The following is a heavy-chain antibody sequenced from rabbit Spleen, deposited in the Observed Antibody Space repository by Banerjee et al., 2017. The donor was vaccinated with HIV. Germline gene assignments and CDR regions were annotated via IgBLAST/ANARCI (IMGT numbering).Heavy chain of an antibody. CDR2: INTATGKA. J-gene: IGHJ4*01. V-gene: IGHV1S45*01. CDR1: GFSFSDRDV. CDR3: ARDLTGAIGWNFDL. D-gene: IGHD7-1*01. Sequence: QEQLEESGGGLVKPEGSLTLTCKASGFSFSDRDVMCWVRQAPGKGLEWIACINTATGKAVYATWAKGRFTISRTSSTTVALQMTSLTAADTATYFCARDLTGAIGWNFDLWGQGTLVTVS.